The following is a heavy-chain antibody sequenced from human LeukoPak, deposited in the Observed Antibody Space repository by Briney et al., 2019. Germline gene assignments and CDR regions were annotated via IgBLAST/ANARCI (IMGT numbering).Heavy chain of an antibody. CDR1: GFIFSSYG. V-gene: IGHV3-74*01. J-gene: IGHJ4*02. D-gene: IGHD4-23*01. CDR3: TRADEYGGNTL. Sequence: GGSLRVSCAASGFIFSSYGMHWVRQAPGKGLVWVPRINSDGSITAYADSVKGRFTISRDNAKNTLYLQMNSLRAEDTGVYYCTRADEYGGNTLWGQGTLVTVSS. CDR2: INSDGSIT.